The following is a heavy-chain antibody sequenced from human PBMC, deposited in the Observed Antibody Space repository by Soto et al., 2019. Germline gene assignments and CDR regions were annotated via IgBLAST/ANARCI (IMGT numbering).Heavy chain of an antibody. CDR3: AKFHGSGTYYNFPDY. CDR2: ISDSGGST. V-gene: IGHV3-23*01. CDR1: GFTFSTYA. Sequence: GGSLRLSCAASGFTFSTYAMSWVRQAPGKGLEWVSTISDSGGSTYYAASVKGRFTISRDNSKNTLYLLMNSLSAEDTALYYCAKFHGSGTYYNFPDYWGQGTLVTVSS. D-gene: IGHD3-10*01. J-gene: IGHJ4*02.